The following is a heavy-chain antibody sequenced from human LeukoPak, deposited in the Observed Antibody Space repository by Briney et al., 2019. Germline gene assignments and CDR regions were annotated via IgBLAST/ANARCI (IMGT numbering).Heavy chain of an antibody. CDR1: GFTFSSHW. CDR3: ARGDSSGYPYYFDY. CDR2: IKQDGSEK. V-gene: IGHV3-7*02. D-gene: IGHD3-22*01. Sequence: PGGSLRLSCTVGGFTFSSHWMSWVRQAPGKGLEWVANIKQDGSEKYYVDSVKGRFTISRDKAQNSLYLQMNSLRDEDTAVYYCARGDSSGYPYYFDYWGQGTLVTVSS. J-gene: IGHJ4*02.